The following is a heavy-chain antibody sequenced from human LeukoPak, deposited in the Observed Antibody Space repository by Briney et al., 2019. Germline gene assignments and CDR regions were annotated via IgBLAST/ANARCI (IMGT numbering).Heavy chain of an antibody. V-gene: IGHV3-30*18. CDR2: ISYDGSNK. J-gene: IGHJ6*03. CDR3: AKGIAEFYYYYYMDV. CDR1: GFTFSSYG. Sequence: GRSLRLSCAASGFTFSSYGMHWVRQAPGKGLEWVAVISYDGSNKYYADSVKGRFTISRDNSKNTLYLQMNSLRAEDTAVYYCAKGIAEFYYYYYMDVWGKGTTVTVSS. D-gene: IGHD6-13*01.